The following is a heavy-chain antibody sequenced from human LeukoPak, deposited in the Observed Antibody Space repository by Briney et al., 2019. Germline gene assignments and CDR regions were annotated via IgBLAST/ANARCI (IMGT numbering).Heavy chain of an antibody. CDR3: AKPIAVAAVFDF. D-gene: IGHD6-19*01. CDR1: GFTFSSYA. V-gene: IGHV3-23*01. J-gene: IGHJ4*02. CDR2: ISASGGST. Sequence: GGSLRLSCAASGFTFSSYAMSWVRQAPGKGLEWVSAISASGGSTFYADSVKGRFTISRGISKNTLYLHLNSLRVEDTAVYYCAKPIAVAAVFDFWGQGTLVTVSS.